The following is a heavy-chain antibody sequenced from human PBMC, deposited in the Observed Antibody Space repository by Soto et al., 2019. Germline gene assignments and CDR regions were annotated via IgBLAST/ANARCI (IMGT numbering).Heavy chain of an antibody. CDR2: IYQSGVT. Sequence: TLSLTCNISGDCYSISTYSWSWIRQPPGKALQWIGFIYQSGVTSYNPSLASRVSISLDRSNNQCSLKLKSVTAADTAVYFCAGMPYTSGLRFDPWGPGTLVTVSS. CDR3: AGMPYTSGLRFDP. V-gene: IGHV4-30-2*01. J-gene: IGHJ5*02. D-gene: IGHD6-19*01. CDR1: GDCYSISTYS.